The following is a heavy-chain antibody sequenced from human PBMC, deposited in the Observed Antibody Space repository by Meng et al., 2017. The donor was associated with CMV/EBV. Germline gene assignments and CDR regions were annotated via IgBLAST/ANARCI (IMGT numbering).Heavy chain of an antibody. J-gene: IGHJ5*02. CDR2: IYYSGST. CDR1: GGSISSGGYY. D-gene: IGHD6-13*01. Sequence: LRLSCTVSGGSISSGGYYWSWIRQHPGKGLEWIGYIYYSGSTYYNPSLKSRVTISVDTSKNQFSLKLSSVTAADTAVYYCAREVGSRGWFDPWGQGTTVTVSS. CDR3: AREVGSRGWFDP. V-gene: IGHV4-31*03.